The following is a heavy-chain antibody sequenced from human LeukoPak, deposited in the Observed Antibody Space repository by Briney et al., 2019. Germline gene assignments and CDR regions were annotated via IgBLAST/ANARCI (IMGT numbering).Heavy chain of an antibody. V-gene: IGHV4-4*02. CDR2: IYHSGST. Sequence: SGTLSLTCAVSGGSISSSNWWSWVRQPPGKGLEWIGEIYHSGSTNYNPSLKSRVTISVDKSKNQFSLKLSSVTAADTAVYYCARDLEGSSGLFDYWGQGTLVTVSS. D-gene: IGHD6-19*01. CDR3: ARDLEGSSGLFDY. J-gene: IGHJ4*02. CDR1: GGSISSSNW.